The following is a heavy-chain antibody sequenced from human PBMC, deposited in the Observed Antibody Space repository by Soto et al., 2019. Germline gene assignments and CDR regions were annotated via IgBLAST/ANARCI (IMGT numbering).Heavy chain of an antibody. CDR2: INPSGGST. Sequence: ASVKVSCKASGYTFTSYYMHWVRQAPGQGLEWMGIINPSGGSTSYAQKFQGRVTMTRNTSISTAYMELSSLRSEDTAVYYCARVGKTGTTGFDYWGQGTLVTVSS. CDR3: ARVGKTGTTGFDY. V-gene: IGHV1-46*01. J-gene: IGHJ4*02. D-gene: IGHD1-1*01. CDR1: GYTFTSYY.